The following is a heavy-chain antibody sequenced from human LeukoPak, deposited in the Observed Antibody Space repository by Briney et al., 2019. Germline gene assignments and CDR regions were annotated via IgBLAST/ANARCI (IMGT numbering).Heavy chain of an antibody. Sequence: GGSLRLSCAASGFTLSSHWMGWVRQAPGKGLEWVANIKQDGSETYYVDSVKGRFTISRDNSKNTLYLQMNSLRAEDTAVYYCAKGSLVGYSYGPFDYWGQGTLVTVSS. CDR1: GFTLSSHW. CDR2: IKQDGSET. D-gene: IGHD5-18*01. CDR3: AKGSLVGYSYGPFDY. J-gene: IGHJ4*02. V-gene: IGHV3-7*01.